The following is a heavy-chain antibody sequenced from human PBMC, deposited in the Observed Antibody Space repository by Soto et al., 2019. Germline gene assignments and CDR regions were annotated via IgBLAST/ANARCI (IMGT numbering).Heavy chain of an antibody. D-gene: IGHD1-1*01. V-gene: IGHV3-30-3*01. CDR2: ISYDGSNK. CDR1: GFTFSSYA. Sequence: PGGSLRLSCAASGFTFSSYAMHWVRQAPGKGLEWVAVISYDGSNKYYADSVKGRFTISRDNSKNTLYLQMNSLGAEDTAVYYCARDRLRYNWNDFPYYYYGMDVWGQGTTVTV. CDR3: ARDRLRYNWNDFPYYYYGMDV. J-gene: IGHJ6*02.